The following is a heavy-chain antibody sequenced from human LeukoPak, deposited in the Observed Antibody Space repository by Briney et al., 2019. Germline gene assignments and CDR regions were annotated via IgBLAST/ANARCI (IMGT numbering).Heavy chain of an antibody. Sequence: SETLSLTCTADDSISRDFWTWIRQPPGKGLEWIGYIRYSGRTEYNPSLKSRVTISIQTSKNQFSLKLTSVTAADTAIYYCARLPDVSGWPFDYWGQGILVTVSS. CDR3: ARLPDVSGWPFDY. J-gene: IGHJ4*02. CDR2: IRYSGRT. D-gene: IGHD6-19*01. CDR1: DDSISRDF. V-gene: IGHV4-59*01.